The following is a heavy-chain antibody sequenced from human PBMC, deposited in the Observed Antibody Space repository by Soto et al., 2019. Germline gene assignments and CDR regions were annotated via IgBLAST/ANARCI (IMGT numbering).Heavy chain of an antibody. CDR1: GYTFTSYA. Sequence: QVQLVQSGAEVKKPGASVKVSCKASGYTFTSYAMHWVRQAPGQRLEWMGWINAGNGNTKYSQKFKGRVTITRDTSASPAYMELRSLRSEDTSVYYCARDRARLAGAGKYNWFDPWGQGTLVTVSS. J-gene: IGHJ5*02. V-gene: IGHV1-3*01. CDR3: ARDRARLAGAGKYNWFDP. CDR2: INAGNGNT. D-gene: IGHD6-13*01.